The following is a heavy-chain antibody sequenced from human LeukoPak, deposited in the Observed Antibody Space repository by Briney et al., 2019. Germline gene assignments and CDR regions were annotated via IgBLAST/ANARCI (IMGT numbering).Heavy chain of an antibody. V-gene: IGHV3-21*01. Sequence: GGSLRLSCAASGFTFSSYSMNWVRQAPGKGLECVSSISSSSSYIYYADSVKGRFTISRDNAKNSLYLQMNSLRAEDTAVYYCARDFRGLHDAFDIWGQGTMVTVSS. J-gene: IGHJ3*02. D-gene: IGHD3-10*01. CDR2: ISSSSSYI. CDR1: GFTFSSYS. CDR3: ARDFRGLHDAFDI.